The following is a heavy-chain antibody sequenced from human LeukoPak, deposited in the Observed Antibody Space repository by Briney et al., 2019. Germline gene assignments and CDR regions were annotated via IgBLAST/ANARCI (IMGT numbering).Heavy chain of an antibody. V-gene: IGHV3-30*02. CDR1: GFTFSSYG. CDR2: IRYDGSNK. CDR3: ARVVPPYGSGSRYYYMDV. Sequence: PGGSLRLSCAASGFTFSSYGMHWVRQAPGKGLEWAAFIRYDGSNKYYADSVKGRFTISRDNAKNSLYLQMNSLRAEDTAVYYCARVVPPYGSGSRYYYMDVWGKGTTVTVSS. D-gene: IGHD3-10*01. J-gene: IGHJ6*03.